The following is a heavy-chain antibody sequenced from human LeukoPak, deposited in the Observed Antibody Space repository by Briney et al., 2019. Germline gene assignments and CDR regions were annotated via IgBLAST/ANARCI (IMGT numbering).Heavy chain of an antibody. Sequence: GGSLRLSCAAPGFTFNSYWMHWVRQAPGKGLVWVSQINNDGSTTRYADSVKGRFTISRDNAENTLYLQMSSLRAEDAAVYYCARGYSSSWYNWLDPWGQGTLVTVSS. CDR1: GFTFNSYW. CDR2: INNDGSTT. V-gene: IGHV3-74*01. CDR3: ARGYSSSWYNWLDP. J-gene: IGHJ5*02. D-gene: IGHD6-13*01.